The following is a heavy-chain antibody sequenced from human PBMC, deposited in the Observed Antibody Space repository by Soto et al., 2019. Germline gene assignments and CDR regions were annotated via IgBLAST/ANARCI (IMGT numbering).Heavy chain of an antibody. Sequence: PVGALGLSWTASGCAFGDYAMSWVRQAPGKGLEWVGFIRSKAYCGTTEYAASVKGRFTISRDDSKSIAYLQMNSLKTEDTAVYYCTRGASSSGWYQRYGMDVWGQGTTVTVSS. CDR3: TRGASSSGWYQRYGMDV. D-gene: IGHD6-19*01. CDR1: GCAFGDYA. J-gene: IGHJ6*02. V-gene: IGHV3-49*04. CDR2: IRSKAYCGTT.